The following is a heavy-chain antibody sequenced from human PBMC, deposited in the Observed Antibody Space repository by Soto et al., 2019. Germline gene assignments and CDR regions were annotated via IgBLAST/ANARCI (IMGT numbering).Heavy chain of an antibody. V-gene: IGHV3-30*18. CDR1: GFTFSSYG. Sequence: GGSLRLSCAASGFTFSSYGMHWVRQAPGKGLEWVAVISYDGSNKYYADSVKGRFTISRDNSKNTLYLQMNSLRAEDTAVYYCAKDAPYGDYLGVGLDVWGQGTTVTVSS. D-gene: IGHD4-17*01. CDR3: AKDAPYGDYLGVGLDV. J-gene: IGHJ6*02. CDR2: ISYDGSNK.